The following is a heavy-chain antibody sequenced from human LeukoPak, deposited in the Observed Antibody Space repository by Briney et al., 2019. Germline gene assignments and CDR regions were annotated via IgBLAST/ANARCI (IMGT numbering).Heavy chain of an antibody. D-gene: IGHD6-19*01. CDR1: GFTFSSYA. J-gene: IGHJ4*02. Sequence: PGGSLRLSCAASGFTFSSYAMHWVRQAPGKGLEWVAVISYDGSNKYYADSVKGRFTISRDNSKNTLYLQMNSLRAEDTAVYYCARGSYSSGWTDFDYWGQGTLVTVSS. CDR3: ARGSYSSGWTDFDY. CDR2: ISYDGSNK. V-gene: IGHV3-30*04.